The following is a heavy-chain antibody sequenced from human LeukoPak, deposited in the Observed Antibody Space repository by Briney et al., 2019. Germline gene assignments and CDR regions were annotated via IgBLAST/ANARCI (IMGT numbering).Heavy chain of an antibody. CDR3: ARGDSGGFHDAFDI. Sequence: SETLSLTCTVSSGSISTSNYYWGWVRQPPGKALEWIGNIFYSGSTYYSPSLKSRVTISVDTSKNRFSLKLSSVTAADTAVYYCARGDSGGFHDAFDIWGQGTMVTVSS. V-gene: IGHV4-39*07. D-gene: IGHD3-22*01. J-gene: IGHJ3*02. CDR2: IFYSGST. CDR1: SGSISTSNYY.